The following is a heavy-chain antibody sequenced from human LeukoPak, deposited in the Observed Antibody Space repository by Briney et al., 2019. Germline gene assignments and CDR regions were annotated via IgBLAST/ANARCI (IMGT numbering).Heavy chain of an antibody. Sequence: SETLSLTCTVSGGSISSSSYYWGWIRQPPGKGLEWIGSIYYSGSTYYNPSLKSRVTISVDTSKNQFSLSLKSVTPEDTSVYFCAREKARVSSAWNEGYAGPHYFDYWGQGILVTVSS. D-gene: IGHD1-1*01. CDR1: GGSISSSSYY. J-gene: IGHJ4*02. V-gene: IGHV4-39*07. CDR3: AREKARVSSAWNEGYAGPHYFDY. CDR2: IYYSGST.